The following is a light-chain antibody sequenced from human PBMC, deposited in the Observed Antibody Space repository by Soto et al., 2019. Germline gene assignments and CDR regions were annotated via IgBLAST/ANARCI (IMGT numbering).Light chain of an antibody. CDR3: QPRSNWPT. CDR1: QGVSSY. Sequence: SVLTQSPATLALSPGERATVSGRASQGVSSYLAWYQQKPGQAPRLLISDASNRAPGIPVRFSGSGFGADFTPTISRLEPDDFALYYCQPRSNWPTFGQGTKVDIK. J-gene: IGKJ1*01. V-gene: IGKV3-11*01. CDR2: DAS.